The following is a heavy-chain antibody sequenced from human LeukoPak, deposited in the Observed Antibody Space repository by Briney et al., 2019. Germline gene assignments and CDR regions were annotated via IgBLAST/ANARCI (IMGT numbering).Heavy chain of an antibody. J-gene: IGHJ4*02. CDR2: IYYSGST. Sequence: SETLSLTCTVSGGSISSYHWSWIRQPPGKGLEWIGYIYYSGSTKYNPSLKSRVTISVDTSKNQFSLKLSSVTAADTAVYHCARHFDYDSSTYYSAYDYWGQGTLVTVSS. CDR1: GGSISSYH. CDR3: ARHFDYDSSTYYSAYDY. V-gene: IGHV4-59*08. D-gene: IGHD3-22*01.